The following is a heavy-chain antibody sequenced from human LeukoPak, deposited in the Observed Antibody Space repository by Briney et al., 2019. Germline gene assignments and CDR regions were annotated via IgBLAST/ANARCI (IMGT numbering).Heavy chain of an antibody. CDR2: ISGSGGST. V-gene: IGHV3-23*01. J-gene: IGHJ4*02. Sequence: GSLRISCAASGFTFSSYAMSWVRQAPGKGLERVSAISGSGGSTYYADSVKGRFTISRDNSKNTLYLQMNSLRAEDTAVYYCARLLGDIVATILYWGQGTLVTVSS. CDR1: GFTFSSYA. D-gene: IGHD5-12*01. CDR3: ARLLGDIVATILY.